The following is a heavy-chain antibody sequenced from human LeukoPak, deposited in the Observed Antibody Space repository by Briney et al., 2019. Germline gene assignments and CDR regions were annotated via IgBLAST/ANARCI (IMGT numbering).Heavy chain of an antibody. V-gene: IGHV4-59*01. CDR2: IYYSGST. Sequence: SETLSLTCTVSGGSISSYYWSWIRQPPGKGLEWIGYIYYSGSTNYNPSLKSRVTISVDTSKNQFSLKLSSVTAADTAVYYCARQYYYDSPFGCWGQGTLVTVSS. CDR1: GGSISSYY. D-gene: IGHD3-22*01. CDR3: ARQYYYDSPFGC. J-gene: IGHJ4*02.